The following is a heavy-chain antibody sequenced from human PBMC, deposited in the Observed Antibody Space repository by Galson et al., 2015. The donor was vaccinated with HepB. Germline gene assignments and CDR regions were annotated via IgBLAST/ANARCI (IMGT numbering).Heavy chain of an antibody. V-gene: IGHV2-5*01. J-gene: IGHJ6*02. CDR3: ARSRGYSGYYGMDV. CDR2: IYWNDDK. CDR1: GFSLSTSGVG. Sequence: ALVKPTQPLTLTCTLSGFSLSTSGVGVGWIRQPPGKALEWLALIYWNDDKTYSPSLKSRLTITKDTSKNQVVLTMTNMDPVDTATYYCARSRGYSGYYGMDVWGQGTTVTVSS. D-gene: IGHD5-12*01.